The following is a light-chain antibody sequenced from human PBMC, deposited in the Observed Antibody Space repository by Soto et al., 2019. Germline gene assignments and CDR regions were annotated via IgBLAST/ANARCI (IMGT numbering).Light chain of an antibody. CDR3: QQYNNWPRT. CDR1: ESVRSN. V-gene: IGKV3D-15*01. CDR2: GAS. J-gene: IGKJ1*01. Sequence: EIVMTQSPATLSVSPGERVTLSCRASESVRSNLAWYQQKPGQAPRLLIFGASSRATGIPDKFSGSGSGTEFTLTISSLQSEDFAVYYCQQYNNWPRTFGQGTKVDIK.